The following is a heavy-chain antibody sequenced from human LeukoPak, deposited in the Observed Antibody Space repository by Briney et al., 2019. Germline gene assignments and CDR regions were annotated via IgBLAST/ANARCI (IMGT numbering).Heavy chain of an antibody. Sequence: GGSLRLSCAASGFTFSSNWMHWVRQAPGKGLVWVSRIDTDGRSTNYADSVKGRFTISRDNAKNTLYLQMNSLRAEDTAVCYCARSAGYAVDYWGQGTLVTVSS. CDR1: GFTFSSNW. J-gene: IGHJ4*02. CDR3: ARSAGYAVDY. D-gene: IGHD5-12*01. CDR2: IDTDGRST. V-gene: IGHV3-74*01.